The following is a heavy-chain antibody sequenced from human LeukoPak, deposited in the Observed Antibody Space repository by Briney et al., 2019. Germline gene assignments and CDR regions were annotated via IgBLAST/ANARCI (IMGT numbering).Heavy chain of an antibody. D-gene: IGHD2-21*01. CDR2: ISPDGSKE. V-gene: IGHV3-33*01. CDR1: GFTFSSHG. CDR3: ARDLSYFSFDD. Sequence: GGSLRLSCAASGFTFSSHGMNWVRQAPGKGLEWVAGISPDGSKEYYVDAVKGRFTISRDNSKNTLYLQMNSLRVEDTAMYYCARDLSYFSFDDWGQGTTVTVSS. J-gene: IGHJ6*02.